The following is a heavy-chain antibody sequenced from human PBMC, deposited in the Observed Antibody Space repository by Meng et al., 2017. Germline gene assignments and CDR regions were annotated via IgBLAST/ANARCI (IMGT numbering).Heavy chain of an antibody. CDR3: GTGGDYYSFHY. D-gene: IGHD1-26*01. V-gene: IGHV3-74*02. CDR1: GFTFSSYW. Sequence: EVQLVESGGGLVQPGGSLRLSCAASGFTFSSYWMHWVRQAPGKGLVWVSRISGDGSSTIYAESVKGRFTISRDNAKNTLYLQMNSLRGEDTAVYYCGTGGDYYSFHYWGQGTLVTVSS. CDR2: ISGDGSST. J-gene: IGHJ4*02.